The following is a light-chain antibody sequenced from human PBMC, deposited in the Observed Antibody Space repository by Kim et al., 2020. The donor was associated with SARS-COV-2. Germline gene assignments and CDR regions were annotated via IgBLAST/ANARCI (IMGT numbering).Light chain of an antibody. CDR2: KAS. CDR1: QSISSW. J-gene: IGKJ1*01. V-gene: IGKV1-5*03. CDR3: QQLGT. Sequence: STLSASVGARVTITCRASQSISSWLAWYQQKPGKAPKLLIYKASSLESGVPSRFSGSGSGTEFTLTISSLQPDDFATYYCQQLGTFGQGTKVDIK.